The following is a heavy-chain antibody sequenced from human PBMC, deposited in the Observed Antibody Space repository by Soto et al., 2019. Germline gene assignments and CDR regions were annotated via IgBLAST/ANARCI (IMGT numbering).Heavy chain of an antibody. CDR2: ISSSGSTI. CDR3: ARGATTVPYYFDY. D-gene: IGHD4-17*01. V-gene: IGHV3-48*03. CDR1: GFTFSSYE. J-gene: IGHJ4*02. Sequence: EVQLVESGGGLVQPGGSLRLSCAASGFTFSSYEMNWVRQAPGKGLEWVAYISSSGSTIYYADSVKGRFTISRDNAKNSLYLHTNSLRAEDTAVYYCARGATTVPYYFDYRGQGTLVTVSS.